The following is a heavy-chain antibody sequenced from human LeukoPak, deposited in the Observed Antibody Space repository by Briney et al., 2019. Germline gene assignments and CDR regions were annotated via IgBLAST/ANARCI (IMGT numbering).Heavy chain of an antibody. D-gene: IGHD2-15*01. CDR2: LSGSGTRI. CDR3: AKQFCSGGSCYNPDAFDI. J-gene: IGHJ3*02. V-gene: IGHV3-23*01. CDR1: GFSFSDYA. Sequence: LSGGSLRLSCAAHGFSFSDYAMSWFRQAPGKGLEWVSSLSGSGTRILFADSVKGRFTFSRDNSKNTLYLQINSLRAEDTAVYYCAKQFCSGGSCYNPDAFDIWGQGTMVTVSS.